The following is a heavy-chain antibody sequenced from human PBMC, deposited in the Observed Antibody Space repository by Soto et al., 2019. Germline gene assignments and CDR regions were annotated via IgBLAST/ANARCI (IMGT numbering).Heavy chain of an antibody. J-gene: IGHJ4*02. CDR3: ARGQLPARFDF. CDR2: IYSSGST. V-gene: IGHV4-39*02. CDR1: GGSIGSPNNY. Sequence: SETLSLTCTVSGGSIGSPNNYWVWIRQPPGRGLEWIGAIYSSGSTYFHPSLKSRVAISMDTSNNSFSLRLMSATAADTAVYYCARGQLPARFDFWGQGILVTVSS.